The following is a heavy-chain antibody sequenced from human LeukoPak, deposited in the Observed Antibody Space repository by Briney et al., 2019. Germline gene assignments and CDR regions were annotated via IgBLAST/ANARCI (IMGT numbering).Heavy chain of an antibody. CDR2: INCNSAGT. D-gene: IGHD5-12*01. Sequence: ASVKVSCKASGYTFTAYYIHWLRQAPGQGLEWVGRINCNSAGTNYAQKFRGRVTMTRDTSISTVYMELSSLRSDDTAVYYCAVQTIVANTKGDAFDIWDQGPTVIVSS. J-gene: IGHJ3*02. V-gene: IGHV1-2*06. CDR1: GYTFTAYY. CDR3: AVQTIVANTKGDAFDI.